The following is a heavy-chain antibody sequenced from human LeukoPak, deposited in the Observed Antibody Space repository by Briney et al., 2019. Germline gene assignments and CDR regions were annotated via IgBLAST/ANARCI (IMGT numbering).Heavy chain of an antibody. Sequence: ASVKVSCKATGYTFTAYFMHWVRQAPGQGLEWMGWINPNSGGTNYPQKFQGRVTMTRDTSIRTVSMELRGLRSDDTAVYFCARQSSSSFDSWGQGTLVTVSS. D-gene: IGHD6-6*01. J-gene: IGHJ4*02. CDR2: INPNSGGT. CDR1: GYTFTAYF. CDR3: ARQSSSSFDS. V-gene: IGHV1-2*02.